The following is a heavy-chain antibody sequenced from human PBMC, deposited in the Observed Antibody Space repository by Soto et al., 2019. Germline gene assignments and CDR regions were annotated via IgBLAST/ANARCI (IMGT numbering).Heavy chain of an antibody. V-gene: IGHV4-59*01. CDR1: GGSISSYY. D-gene: IGHD3-10*01. CDR3: ARDKGSGTLYYYGMDV. CDR2: IYYSGST. J-gene: IGHJ6*02. Sequence: SETLSLTCTVSGGSISSYYWSWIRQPPGKGLEWIGYIYYSGSTNYNPSLKSRVTISVDTSKNQFSLKLSSVTAADTAVYYCARDKGSGTLYYYGMDVWGQGTTVTVS.